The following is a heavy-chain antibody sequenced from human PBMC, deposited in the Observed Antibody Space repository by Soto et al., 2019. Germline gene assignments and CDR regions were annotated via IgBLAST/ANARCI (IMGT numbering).Heavy chain of an antibody. Sequence: PGGSLRLSCAASGFTFSSYAMNWVRQAPGKGLEWVSAISGSGTGTYSADSVKGRFTISRDNSKNTLYLQMNSLRAEDTAVYYCAKPSAYGDYVPYFDYWGQGALVTVSS. CDR3: AKPSAYGDYVPYFDY. D-gene: IGHD4-17*01. CDR1: GFTFSSYA. V-gene: IGHV3-23*01. CDR2: ISGSGTGT. J-gene: IGHJ4*02.